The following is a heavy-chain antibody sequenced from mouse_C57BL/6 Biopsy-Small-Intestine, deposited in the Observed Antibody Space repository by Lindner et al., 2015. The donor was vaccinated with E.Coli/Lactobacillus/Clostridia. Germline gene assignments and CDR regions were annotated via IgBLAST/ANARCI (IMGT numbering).Heavy chain of an antibody. J-gene: IGHJ3*01. CDR3: ARYGNSWFAN. D-gene: IGHD2-1*01. V-gene: IGHV1-80*01. Sequence: VQLQESGAELVKPGASVKISCKTSGYAFSNYWMNWVKQRPGQGLEWIGQIHPGDGNTNYNGKFKDKATLTADKSSSTAYMQLSSLTSEDSAVYFCARYGNSWFANWGQGTLVTVSA. CDR2: IHPGDGNT. CDR1: GYAFSNYW.